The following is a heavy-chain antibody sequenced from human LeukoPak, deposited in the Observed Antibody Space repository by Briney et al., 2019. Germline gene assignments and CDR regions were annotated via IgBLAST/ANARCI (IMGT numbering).Heavy chain of an antibody. V-gene: IGHV3-7*01. J-gene: IGHJ4*02. CDR2: IKQDGSEK. CDR1: GFTFSSYG. CDR3: ARSAAGFDY. Sequence: GGSLRLSCAASGFTFSSYGMHWVRQAPGKGLEWVANIKQDGSEKYYLDSVKGRFTISRDNAKNSLYLIMERLRVEDTAVYYCARSAAGFDYWGQGTLVTVSS. D-gene: IGHD6-13*01.